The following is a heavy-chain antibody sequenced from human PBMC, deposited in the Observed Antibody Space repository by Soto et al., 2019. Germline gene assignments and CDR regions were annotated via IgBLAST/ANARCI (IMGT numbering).Heavy chain of an antibody. J-gene: IGHJ4*02. V-gene: IGHV4-59*01. CDR3: ARSSLRFSEWLPYYFDY. CDR1: GGSISSYY. CDR2: IYYSGST. Sequence: PSETLSLTCTVSGGSISSYYWSWIRQPPGKGLEWIGYIYYSGSTNYNPSLKSRVTISVDTSKNQFSLKLSSVTAADTAVYYCARSSLRFSEWLPYYFDYWGQGTLVTVSS. D-gene: IGHD3-3*01.